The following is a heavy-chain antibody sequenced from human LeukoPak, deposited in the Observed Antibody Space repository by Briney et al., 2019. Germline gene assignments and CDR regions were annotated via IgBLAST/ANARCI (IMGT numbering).Heavy chain of an antibody. CDR3: AICPDIVVVPAAAGTDAFDI. Sequence: PGGSLRLSCAASGFSFSNYGMHWVRQAPGKGLEWVSYISSSSSTIYYADSVKGRFTISRDNAKNSLYLQMNSLRAEDTAVYYCAICPDIVVVPAAAGTDAFDIWGQGTMVTVSS. D-gene: IGHD2-2*01. V-gene: IGHV3-48*01. J-gene: IGHJ3*02. CDR2: ISSSSSTI. CDR1: GFSFSNYG.